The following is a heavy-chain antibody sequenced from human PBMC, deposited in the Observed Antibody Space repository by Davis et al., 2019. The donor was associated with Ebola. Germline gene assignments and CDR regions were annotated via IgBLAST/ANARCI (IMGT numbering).Heavy chain of an antibody. D-gene: IGHD4-11*01. CDR2: IITSSGGT. CDR3: ARGHNYAHEY. V-gene: IGHV1-2*06. CDR1: GYTFTGYN. J-gene: IGHJ4*02. Sequence: ASVKVSCKASGYTFTGYNVHWVRQAPGQGLEWMGRIITSSGGTNYAQKFKGRVTMTGDTSISTVYMELSSLRYDDTADYYCARGHNYAHEYWGQGTLVTVSS.